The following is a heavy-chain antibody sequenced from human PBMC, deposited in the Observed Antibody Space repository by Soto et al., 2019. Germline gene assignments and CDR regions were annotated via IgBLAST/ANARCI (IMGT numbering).Heavy chain of an antibody. J-gene: IGHJ6*02. CDR2: INPSGGST. V-gene: IGHV1-46*01. Sequence: ASVQVSCKASGYTFTSYYMHWVRQAPGQGLEWKGIINPSGGSTSYAQKYQGRVTMNRDTSTCTVYMELSSLRSEDTAVYYCAREVVAATVYYYGMDVWGQGTTVTVSS. CDR1: GYTFTSYY. CDR3: AREVVAATVYYYGMDV. D-gene: IGHD2-15*01.